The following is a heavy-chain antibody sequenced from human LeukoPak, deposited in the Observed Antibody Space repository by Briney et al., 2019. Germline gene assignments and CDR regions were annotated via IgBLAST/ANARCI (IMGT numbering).Heavy chain of an antibody. Sequence: GGSLRLSCAASGFTFSSYSMNWVRQAPGKGLEWVSSISSSSSYIYYADSVKGRFTISRDNAKNSLYLQMNSLRAEDTAVYYCARGKWGLFYYMDVWGKGTKVTVSS. CDR2: ISSSSSYI. J-gene: IGHJ6*03. CDR3: ARGKWGLFYYMDV. CDR1: GFTFSSYS. D-gene: IGHD1-26*01. V-gene: IGHV3-21*01.